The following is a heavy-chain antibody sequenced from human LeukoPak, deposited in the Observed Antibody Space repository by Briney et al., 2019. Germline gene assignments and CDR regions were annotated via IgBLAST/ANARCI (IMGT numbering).Heavy chain of an antibody. CDR2: INPNSGGT. D-gene: IGHD1-26*01. V-gene: IGHV1-2*02. J-gene: IGHJ6*02. Sequence: ASVKVSCKASGYTFTGYYMHWVRQAPGQGLEWMGWINPNSGGTNYAQKFQGRVTMTRDTSISTAYMELSRLRSDDTAVYYCASPGGGVVGATLGYGMDVWGQGTTVTVSS. CDR1: GYTFTGYY. CDR3: ASPGGGVVGATLGYGMDV.